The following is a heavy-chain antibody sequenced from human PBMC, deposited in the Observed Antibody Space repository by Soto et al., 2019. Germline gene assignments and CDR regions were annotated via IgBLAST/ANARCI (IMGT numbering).Heavy chain of an antibody. CDR1: GFSLSTSGVG. Sequence: SGPTLVKPTQTLTLTCTFSGFSLSTSGVGVGWIRQPPGKALEWLALIYWDDDKRYSPSLKSRLTTTKDTSKNQVVLTMTNMDPVDTATYYCAHRRVSRVLWFGELNNDAFDIWGQGTMVTVSS. J-gene: IGHJ3*02. D-gene: IGHD3-10*01. CDR2: IYWDDDK. V-gene: IGHV2-5*02. CDR3: AHRRVSRVLWFGELNNDAFDI.